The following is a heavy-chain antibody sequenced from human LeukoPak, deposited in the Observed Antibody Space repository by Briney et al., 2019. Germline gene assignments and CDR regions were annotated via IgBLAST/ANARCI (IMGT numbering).Heavy chain of an antibody. V-gene: IGHV4-34*01. D-gene: IGHD2-2*01. CDR2: INHSGST. CDR3: ARRYCSSTSCLFDY. J-gene: IGHJ4*02. Sequence: SETLSLTCAVYGGSLSGYYWSWIRQPPGKGLEWIGEINHSGSTNYNPSLKSRVTISVDTSKNQFSLRLSSVTAADTAVYYCARRYCSSTSCLFDYWGQGTLVTVSS. CDR1: GGSLSGYY.